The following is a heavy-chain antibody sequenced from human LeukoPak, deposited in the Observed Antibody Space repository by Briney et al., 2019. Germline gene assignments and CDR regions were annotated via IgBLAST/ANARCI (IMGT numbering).Heavy chain of an antibody. D-gene: IGHD3-10*01. J-gene: IGHJ4*02. Sequence: PSETLSLTCAVYGGSFSGYYWSWIRQPPGKGLEWIGYIYYSGSTNYNPSLKSRVTISVDTSKNQFSLKLSSVTAADTAVYYCARSVRGVIELDYWGQGTLVTVSS. V-gene: IGHV4-59*01. CDR3: ARSVRGVIELDY. CDR1: GGSFSGYY. CDR2: IYYSGST.